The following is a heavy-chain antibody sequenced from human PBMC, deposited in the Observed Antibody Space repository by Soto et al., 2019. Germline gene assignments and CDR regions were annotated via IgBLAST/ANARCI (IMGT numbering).Heavy chain of an antibody. D-gene: IGHD6-6*01. CDR2: INHSGST. J-gene: IGHJ4*02. CDR1: GGSFSGYY. V-gene: IGHV4-34*01. CDR3: ARGYSSSYVWDY. Sequence: SETLSLTCAVYGGSFSGYYWSWIRQPPGKGLEWIGEINHSGSTNYNPSLKSRVTISVDTSKNQFSLKLSSVTAADTAVYYCARGYSSSYVWDYWGQGTLVTVSS.